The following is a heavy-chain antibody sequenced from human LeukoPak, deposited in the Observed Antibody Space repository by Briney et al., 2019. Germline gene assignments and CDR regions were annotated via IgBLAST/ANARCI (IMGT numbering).Heavy chain of an antibody. V-gene: IGHV4-31*03. CDR2: IYYSGST. CDR1: GGSISSGGYY. Sequence: SETLSLTCTVSGGSISSGGYYWSWIRQHPGKGLEWIGYIYYSGSTYYNPSLKSRVTISVDTSKNQFSLKLSSVTAADTAVYYCASSGSYPAGAFDIWGQGTMVTVSS. CDR3: ASSGSYPAGAFDI. J-gene: IGHJ3*02. D-gene: IGHD1-26*01.